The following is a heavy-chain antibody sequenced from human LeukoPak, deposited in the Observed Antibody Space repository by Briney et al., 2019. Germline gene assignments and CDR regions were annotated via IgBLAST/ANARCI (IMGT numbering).Heavy chain of an antibody. Sequence: PSETLSLTCAVYGGSFSGYYWSWIRQPPGKGLEWIGEINHSGSTNYNPSLKSRVTISVDTSKNQFSLKLSSVTAADTAVYYCAGSRDGYNAFDYWGQGTLVTVSS. CDR3: AGSRDGYNAFDY. CDR1: GGSFSGYY. D-gene: IGHD5-24*01. CDR2: INHSGST. V-gene: IGHV4-34*01. J-gene: IGHJ4*02.